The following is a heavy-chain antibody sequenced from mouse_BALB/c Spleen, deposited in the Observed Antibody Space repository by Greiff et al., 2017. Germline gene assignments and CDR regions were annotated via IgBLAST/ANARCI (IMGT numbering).Heavy chain of an antibody. Sequence: VHVKQSGAELVKPGASVKLSCTASGFNIKDTYMHWVKQRPEQGLEWIGRIDPANGNTKYDPKFQGKATITADTSSNTAYLQLSSLTSEDTAVYYCALSSLYFDYWGQGTTLTVSS. CDR2: IDPANGNT. V-gene: IGHV14-3*02. J-gene: IGHJ2*01. CDR1: GFNIKDTY. CDR3: ALSSLYFDY. D-gene: IGHD1-1*01.